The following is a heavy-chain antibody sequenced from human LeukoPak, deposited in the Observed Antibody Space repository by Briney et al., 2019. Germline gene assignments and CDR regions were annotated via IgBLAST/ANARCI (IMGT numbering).Heavy chain of an antibody. V-gene: IGHV3-53*01. CDR2: IYSGGST. Sequence: GGSLRLSCAASGFTVSSNYMSWVRQAPGKGLEWVSVIYSGGSTYYADSVKGRFTISRDNFKNTLYLQMNSLRAEDTAVYYCAREDDFWSGLHYGSDYWGQGTLVTVSS. CDR3: AREDDFWSGLHYGSDY. D-gene: IGHD3-3*01. CDR1: GFTVSSNY. J-gene: IGHJ4*02.